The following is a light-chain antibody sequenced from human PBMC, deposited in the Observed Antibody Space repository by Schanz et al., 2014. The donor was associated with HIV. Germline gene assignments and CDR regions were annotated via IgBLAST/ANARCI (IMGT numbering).Light chain of an antibody. V-gene: IGLV1-44*01. CDR1: SSNIGSNT. CDR2: NNN. Sequence: QSVLTQPPSASGTPGQRVTISCSGSSSNIGSNTVNWYQQLPGTAPKLLIYNNNQRPSGVPDRFSGSIFGQSATLAIIGLQAGDEADYYCGAWDSGRGAVVFGGGTKLTVL. J-gene: IGLJ2*01. CDR3: GAWDSGRGAVV.